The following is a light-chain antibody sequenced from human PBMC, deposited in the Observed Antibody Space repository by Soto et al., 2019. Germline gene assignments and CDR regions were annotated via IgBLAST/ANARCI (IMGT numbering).Light chain of an antibody. CDR2: AAS. Sequence: DIQMTQSPSSLSASVGDRVTITCRAGKSISSYLNWYQQKPGKAPKLLIYAASSLQSGVPSRFSGSGSGTDFTLTISSLQPEDFATYYCQQSYSTPPTFGQGTKLEIK. CDR1: KSISSY. CDR3: QQSYSTPPT. V-gene: IGKV1-39*01. J-gene: IGKJ2*01.